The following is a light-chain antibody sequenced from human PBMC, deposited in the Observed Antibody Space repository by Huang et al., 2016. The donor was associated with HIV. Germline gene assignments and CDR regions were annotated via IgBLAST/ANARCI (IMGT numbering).Light chain of an antibody. CDR2: GAS. Sequence: EVVLTQSPGTLSVSPGERVTLSCRASQSLSMRSYLAWYQQKPGQAPRILINGASARATGIPDRFSGSGSGTDFTLTISRLEPEDSAVYYCQQYSDLPLTFGGGTKVEIK. V-gene: IGKV3-20*01. CDR3: QQYSDLPLT. J-gene: IGKJ4*01. CDR1: QSLSMRSY.